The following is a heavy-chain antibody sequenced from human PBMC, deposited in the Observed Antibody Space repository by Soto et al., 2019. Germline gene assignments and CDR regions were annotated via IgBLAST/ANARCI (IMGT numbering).Heavy chain of an antibody. CDR1: GFTFGDYA. Sequence: GSLRLSCTASGFTFGDYAMSWVRQAPGKGLEWVGFIRSKAYGGTTEYAASVKGRFTISRDDSKSIAYLQMNSLKTEDTAVYYCTRDRTDSHYYDRWGQGTLVTVSS. V-gene: IGHV3-49*04. CDR2: IRSKAYGGTT. D-gene: IGHD3-10*02. CDR3: TRDRTDSHYYDR. J-gene: IGHJ4*02.